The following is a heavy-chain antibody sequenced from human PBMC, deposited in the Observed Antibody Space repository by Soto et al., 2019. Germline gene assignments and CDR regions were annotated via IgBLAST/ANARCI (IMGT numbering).Heavy chain of an antibody. D-gene: IGHD1-26*01. CDR2: ISGDGGST. J-gene: IGHJ4*02. CDR1: GFTFSSYA. Sequence: PWGSLRLSCAASGFTFSSYAMSWVRQAPGKGLEWVSAISGDGGSTYHADSVKGRFTISRDNAKKSLYLQMNSLRVEDTAVYYCAREVGPIDYWGQGILVTVSS. CDR3: AREVGPIDY. V-gene: IGHV3-23*01.